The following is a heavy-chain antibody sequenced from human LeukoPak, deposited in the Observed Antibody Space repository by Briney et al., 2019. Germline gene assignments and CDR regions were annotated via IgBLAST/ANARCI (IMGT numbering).Heavy chain of an antibody. CDR2: IRSKTDGGTA. D-gene: IGHD3-3*01. CDR1: GFTFGVDG. Sequence: GGSLRLFCTASGFTFGVDGMSWFRQAPGEGREGVAFIRSKTDGGTAEYAASVKGRFTVTRDESKGIAYLQMESLKTEDTGVYYCSRDFWRREFDYWGQGTLVTVSS. J-gene: IGHJ4*02. CDR3: SRDFWRREFDY. V-gene: IGHV3-49*03.